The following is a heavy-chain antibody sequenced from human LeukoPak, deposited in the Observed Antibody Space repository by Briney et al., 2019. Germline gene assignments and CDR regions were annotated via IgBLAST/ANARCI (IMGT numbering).Heavy chain of an antibody. V-gene: IGHV4-4*07. CDR3: ARTPFYYDSSAYYPLLDRYYFDY. CDR2: IYTSGSP. D-gene: IGHD3-22*01. Sequence: ASETLSLTCTVAGGSISSYSWSWIRQPAGKGLEWIGRIYTSGSPNYNPSLKSRVTMSVDTSKTQFSLKLRSVTAADTAVYYCARTPFYYDSSAYYPLLDRYYFDYWGQGTLVTVSS. J-gene: IGHJ4*02. CDR1: GGSISSYS.